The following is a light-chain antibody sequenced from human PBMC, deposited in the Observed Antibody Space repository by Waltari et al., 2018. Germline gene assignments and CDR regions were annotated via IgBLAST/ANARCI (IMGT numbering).Light chain of an antibody. V-gene: IGLV2-14*03. J-gene: IGLJ7*01. CDR2: HVS. CDR1: SSDVGGYNY. CDR3: SSYTSSSTLAV. Sequence: QTALTQPASVSGSPGQSITISCTGTSSDVGGYNYVSWYQQHPGKAPKLMIYHVSTRPSGVSNRFAGSKSGNTASLTISVLQAEDEADYYCSSYTSSSTLAVFGGGTQLTVL.